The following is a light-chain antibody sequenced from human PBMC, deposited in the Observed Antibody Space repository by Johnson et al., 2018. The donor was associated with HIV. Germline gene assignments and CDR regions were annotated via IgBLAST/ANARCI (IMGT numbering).Light chain of an antibody. CDR3: GTRDCSLRGV. J-gene: IGLJ1*01. CDR1: SSNIGNNY. Sequence: QSVLTQSPSVSAAPGQKVTISCSGSSSNIGNNYVSWYQKFPGTAPKLLIYDNNKRPSGIPDRFSGSKSGTSATLGITGLQTGDEADFYCGTRDCSLRGVFGTGTKVTVL. V-gene: IGLV1-51*01. CDR2: DNN.